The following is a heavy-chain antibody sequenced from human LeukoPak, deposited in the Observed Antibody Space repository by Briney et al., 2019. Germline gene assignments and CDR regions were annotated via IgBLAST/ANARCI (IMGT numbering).Heavy chain of an antibody. J-gene: IGHJ3*02. V-gene: IGHV4-61*01. Sequence: SEALSLTCTVSGGSVSSGSYYWSWIRQPPGKGLEWIGYIYYSGSTNYNPSLKSRVTISVDTSKNQFSLKLSSVTAADTAVYYCARDTGGWYGDHDAFDIWGQGTMVTVSS. CDR3: ARDTGGWYGDHDAFDI. CDR2: IYYSGST. D-gene: IGHD6-19*01. CDR1: GGSVSSGSYY.